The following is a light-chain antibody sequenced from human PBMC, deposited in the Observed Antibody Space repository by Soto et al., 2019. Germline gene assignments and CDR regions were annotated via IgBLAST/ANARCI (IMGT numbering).Light chain of an antibody. Sequence: EVVLTQSVCTLSLSPGERATLSCRASQSVRGKYLAWFQHKPGRAPRNLIYAASTRAAGVPDRFSGSGSGTDFSLTIYRLEPEDFAVYYCHHYGTAPWTFGQGTKVEMK. J-gene: IGKJ1*01. V-gene: IGKV3-20*01. CDR1: QSVRGKY. CDR2: AAS. CDR3: HHYGTAPWT.